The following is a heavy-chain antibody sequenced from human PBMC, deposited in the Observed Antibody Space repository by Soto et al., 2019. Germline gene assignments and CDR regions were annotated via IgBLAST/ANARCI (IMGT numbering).Heavy chain of an antibody. Sequence: GGSLRLSCAASGFTFSTSLMNWVRQAPGKGLEWVSSITSSSSYIYYAVSVKGRFTISRDNAKNSLYLQMDSLRAEDTAVYYCARDKGGAARAFDSWGQGTLVTVSS. CDR2: ITSSSSYI. V-gene: IGHV3-21*01. CDR3: ARDKGGAARAFDS. CDR1: GFTFSTSL. D-gene: IGHD3-16*01. J-gene: IGHJ4*02.